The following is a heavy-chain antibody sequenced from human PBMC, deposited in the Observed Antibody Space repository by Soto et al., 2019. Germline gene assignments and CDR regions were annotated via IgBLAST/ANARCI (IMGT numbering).Heavy chain of an antibody. V-gene: IGHV3-48*04. D-gene: IGHD6-19*01. CDR3: AKGGRQWLVTSDFNY. J-gene: IGHJ4*02. Sequence: GVFLRVSCVASGFPFSSYSMVWVRQAQGKGLEWISYIFVTSTTIYYADSVKGRFTVSRDNTQNSLFLLMNSLRAEDTAIYYYAKGGRQWLVTSDFNYWGQGALVTVSS. CDR1: GFPFSSYS. CDR2: IFVTSTTI.